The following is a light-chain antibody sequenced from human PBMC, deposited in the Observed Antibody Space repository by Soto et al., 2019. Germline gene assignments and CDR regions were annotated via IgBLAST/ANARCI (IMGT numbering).Light chain of an antibody. J-gene: IGKJ4*01. CDR2: GAS. Sequence: IVMTQSPTTLSVSPGERATLSCRASQSVSSSYLAWYQHKPGQAPRLLIYGASTRATGIPARFSGSGSGTEFSLTISSLQSEDFAVYYCHQYNDWPLTFGGGTKVEIK. V-gene: IGKV3-15*01. CDR1: QSVSSSY. CDR3: HQYNDWPLT.